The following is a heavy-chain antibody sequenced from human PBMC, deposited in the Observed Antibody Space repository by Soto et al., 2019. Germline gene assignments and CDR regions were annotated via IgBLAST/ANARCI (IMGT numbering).Heavy chain of an antibody. J-gene: IGHJ5*02. CDR2: ISSSGSTI. V-gene: IGHV3-48*03. CDR3: ARGICYDFWNGYPSCNWFDP. Sequence: PGGSLRLSCASSGFTFSSYEMTWDRQAPGKGLERVSYISSSGSTIYYADSVKGRFTISRDNAKNSLYLQMNSLRAEDTAVYYCARGICYDFWNGYPSCNWFDPWGQGTLVTVSS. D-gene: IGHD3-3*01. CDR1: GFTFSSYE.